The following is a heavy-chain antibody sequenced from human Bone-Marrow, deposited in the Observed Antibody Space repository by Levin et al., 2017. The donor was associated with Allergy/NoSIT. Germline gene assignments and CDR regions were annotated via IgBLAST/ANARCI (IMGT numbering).Heavy chain of an antibody. V-gene: IGHV4-39*07. CDR3: ARFRRSLYYFDY. CDR1: GGSISSSSYY. CDR2: IYYSGST. Sequence: PSETLSLTCTVSGGSISSSSYYWGWIRQPPGKGLEWIGSIYYSGSTYYNPSLKSRVTISVDTSKNQFSLKLSSVTAADTAVYYCARFRRSLYYFDYWGQGTLVTVSS. J-gene: IGHJ4*02. D-gene: IGHD3-10*01.